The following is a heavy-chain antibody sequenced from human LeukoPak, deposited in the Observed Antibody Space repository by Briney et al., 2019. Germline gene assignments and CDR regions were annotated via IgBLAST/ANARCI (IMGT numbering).Heavy chain of an antibody. CDR1: GYTXTSKY. D-gene: IGHD5-24*01. Sequence: ASVKVPCKASGYTXTSKYIHWVRQAPGRGLEWIGVINPSGGSTTYAQRFQGRVTMTRDTSTSTVYMELSSLRSEDTAVYYCARGPERWLQFDFWGQGTLVSVSS. V-gene: IGHV1-46*01. CDR2: INPSGGST. J-gene: IGHJ4*02. CDR3: ARGPERWLQFDF.